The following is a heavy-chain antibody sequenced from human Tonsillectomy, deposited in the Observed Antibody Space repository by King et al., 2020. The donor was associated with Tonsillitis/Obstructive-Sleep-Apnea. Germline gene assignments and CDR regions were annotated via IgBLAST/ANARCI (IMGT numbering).Heavy chain of an antibody. D-gene: IGHD1-20*01. Sequence: LQLVESGGGLVQPGGSLRLSCAASGFTFSNYAMSWVRQAPGKGLEWVSAISGSGGSTYYADSVKGRFNISRDNSKNTLCLQMNSLRADATAVYFCAKGGAITGSSWYFDLWGRGTLVTVSS. J-gene: IGHJ2*01. CDR3: AKGGAITGSSWYFDL. CDR1: GFTFSNYA. CDR2: ISGSGGST. V-gene: IGHV3-23*04.